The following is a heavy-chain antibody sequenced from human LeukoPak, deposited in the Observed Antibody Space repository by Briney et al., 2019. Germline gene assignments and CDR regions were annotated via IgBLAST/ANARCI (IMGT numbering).Heavy chain of an antibody. CDR1: GGSFSGYY. J-gene: IGHJ4*02. V-gene: IGHV4-34*01. Sequence: SETLSLTCAVYGGSFSGYYWSWIRQPPGKGLEWIGEINHSGSTNYNPSLKSQVTISVDTSKNQFSLKLSSVTAADTAVYHCARSQTTVTTLNMPGSPPKATYYFDYWGQGTLVTVSS. D-gene: IGHD4-17*01. CDR2: INHSGST. CDR3: ARSQTTVTTLNMPGSPPKATYYFDY.